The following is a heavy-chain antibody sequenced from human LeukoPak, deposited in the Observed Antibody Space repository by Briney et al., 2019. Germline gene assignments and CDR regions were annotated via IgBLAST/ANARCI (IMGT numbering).Heavy chain of an antibody. J-gene: IGHJ4*02. D-gene: IGHD3-22*01. CDR1: GFTFRSYA. V-gene: IGHV3-23*01. CDR3: ARRLPYDTSGYYFAY. Sequence: GGSLRLSCAASGFTFRSYAMSWVRQAPGKGLEWVSAISGSGSSTYYADSVKGRFTISRDNSKNTPYLQMNNLRADDTAVYYCARRLPYDTSGYYFAYWGQGTLVNVSS. CDR2: ISGSGSST.